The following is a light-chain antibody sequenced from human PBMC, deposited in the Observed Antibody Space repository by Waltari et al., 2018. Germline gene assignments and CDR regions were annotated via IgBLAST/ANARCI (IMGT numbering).Light chain of an antibody. V-gene: IGKV1-39*01. CDR3: QQTYGTPQT. Sequence: DIQMTQSPSSLSASVGDRVTITCRASQNITIYLSWFQHKPGKAPKLLIYTTSTLQSGVPSRFSGSGSGTDFTLTISSLQPEDFATYYCQQTYGTPQTFGQGTKIEI. CDR1: QNITIY. CDR2: TTS. J-gene: IGKJ2*01.